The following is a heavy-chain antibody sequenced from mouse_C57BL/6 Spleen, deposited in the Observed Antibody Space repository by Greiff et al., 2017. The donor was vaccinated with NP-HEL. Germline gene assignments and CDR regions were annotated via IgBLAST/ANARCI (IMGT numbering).Heavy chain of an antibody. Sequence: EVQLQQSGPELEKPGASVKIPCKASGYTFTDYNMDWVKQSHGKSLEWIGDINPNNGGTSYNQKFKGTATLTVDKSSSTAYLELRSLTSEDTAVYYCARPYYYGSFYFDYWGQGTTLTVSS. J-gene: IGHJ2*01. CDR3: ARPYYYGSFYFDY. CDR2: INPNNGGT. D-gene: IGHD1-1*01. CDR1: GYTFTDYN. V-gene: IGHV1-18*01.